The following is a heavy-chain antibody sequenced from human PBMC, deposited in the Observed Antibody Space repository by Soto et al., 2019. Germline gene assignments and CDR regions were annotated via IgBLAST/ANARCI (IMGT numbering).Heavy chain of an antibody. D-gene: IGHD6-13*01. CDR3: AEDLASAETVSRFFDY. J-gene: IGHJ4*02. CDR1: GFTFSSYA. Sequence: EVQLLESGGVLVQPGGSLRLSCAASGFTFSSYAMSWVRQAPGKGLEWVSGISGGGGTAYYADSVKGRFTISRDNSQNTLYMQMNSLRAEDTAAYYCAEDLASAETVSRFFDYWCQRTLVIVSS. CDR2: ISGGGGTA. V-gene: IGHV3-23*01.